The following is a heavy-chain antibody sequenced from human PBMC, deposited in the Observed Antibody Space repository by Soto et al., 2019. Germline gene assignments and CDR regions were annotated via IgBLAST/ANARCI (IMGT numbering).Heavy chain of an antibody. V-gene: IGHV6-1*01. Sequence: SHTRSLTCAISGYSVASNSAAWNSIRQSPSGGLEWLGRTYYRSKWYNDYAVSVKSRITINPDTSKNQFSLQLNSVTPEGTAVYYCARVGSIAAAGTGGYYYYGMDVWGQGTTVTVSS. J-gene: IGHJ6*02. CDR2: TYYRSKWYN. CDR1: GYSVASNSAA. CDR3: ARVGSIAAAGTGGYYYYGMDV. D-gene: IGHD6-13*01.